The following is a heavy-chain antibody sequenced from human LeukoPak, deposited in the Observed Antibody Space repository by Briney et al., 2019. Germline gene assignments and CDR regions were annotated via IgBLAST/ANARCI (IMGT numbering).Heavy chain of an antibody. CDR2: ISGGGDIT. V-gene: IGHV3-23*01. J-gene: IGHJ4*02. CDR1: GFTFSKAW. CDR3: ARETPDFDY. Sequence: GGSLRLSCAASGFTFSKAWMSWVRQAPGKGLEWVSTISGGGDITYYADSVKGRFTVSRDNSKNTLFLQMNSLRAEDTAVYYCARETPDFDYWGQGTPVTVSS.